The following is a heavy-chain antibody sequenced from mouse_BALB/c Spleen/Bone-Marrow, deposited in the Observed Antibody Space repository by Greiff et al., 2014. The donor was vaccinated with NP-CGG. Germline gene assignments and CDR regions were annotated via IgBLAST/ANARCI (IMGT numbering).Heavy chain of an antibody. V-gene: IGHV1-80*01. Sequence: QVQLKESGAELVRPGSSVKISCKASGYAFSSYWMNWVKQRPGQGLEWIGRIYPGDGDTNYNGKFKGKATLTADKSSSTAYMQLSSLTSEDSAVYFCARQYGNYFDYWGQGTTLTVSS. CDR1: GYAFSSYW. J-gene: IGHJ2*01. D-gene: IGHD2-10*02. CDR3: ARQYGNYFDY. CDR2: IYPGDGDT.